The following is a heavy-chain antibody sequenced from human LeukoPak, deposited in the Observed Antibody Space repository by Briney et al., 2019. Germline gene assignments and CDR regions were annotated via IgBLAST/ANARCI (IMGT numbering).Heavy chain of an antibody. CDR1: GFTFSSYW. CDR2: INGDGRNM. V-gene: IGHV3-74*01. Sequence: GGSLRLSCVASGFTFSSYWMHWVRQDPRKGLVWVSRINGDGRNMNYADSVRGRFTISRDNSKNTLYLQMNSLRAEDTAVYYCARIVGAGNYFDYWGQGTLVTVSS. J-gene: IGHJ4*02. CDR3: ARIVGAGNYFDY. D-gene: IGHD1-26*01.